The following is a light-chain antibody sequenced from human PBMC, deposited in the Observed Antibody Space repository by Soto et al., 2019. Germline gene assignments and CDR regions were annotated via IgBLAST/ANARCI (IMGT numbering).Light chain of an antibody. CDR2: DVS. CDR3: CSFAGSYTFV. Sequence: QSALTQPRSVSGSPGQSVTISCTGTNSDVGGSNHVSWYQHHPGKAPKLLIYDVSKWPSGVPDRFSGSKSGNTASLTISGLQAEDEVDYYCCSFAGSYTFVFGTGTKVTVL. J-gene: IGLJ1*01. CDR1: NSDVGGSNH. V-gene: IGLV2-11*01.